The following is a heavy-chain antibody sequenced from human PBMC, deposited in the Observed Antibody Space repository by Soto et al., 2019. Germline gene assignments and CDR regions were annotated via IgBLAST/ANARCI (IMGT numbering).Heavy chain of an antibody. Sequence: QVQLVQSGAEVKKPGASVKVSCKASGYTFTSYYMHWVRQAPGQGLEWMGIINPSGGSTSYAQKFQGRVTMTRETSTSTVYMELSSLRSEDTAVYYCARDGGDIVVVPAAKGYYYGMDVWGQGTTVTVSS. CDR2: INPSGGST. V-gene: IGHV1-46*01. D-gene: IGHD2-2*01. CDR3: ARDGGDIVVVPAAKGYYYGMDV. J-gene: IGHJ6*02. CDR1: GYTFTSYY.